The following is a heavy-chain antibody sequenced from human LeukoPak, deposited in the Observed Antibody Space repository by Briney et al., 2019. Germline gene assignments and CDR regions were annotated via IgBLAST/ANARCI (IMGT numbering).Heavy chain of an antibody. V-gene: IGHV1-24*01. Sequence: ASVKVSCKVSGYTLTELSMHWVRQAPGKGLEWMGGFDPEDGETIYAQKFQGRVTMTEDTSTDTACMELSSLRSEDTAVYYCARSGGSSYGYIFIDHWGQGTLVTVSS. CDR2: FDPEDGET. CDR1: GYTLTELS. D-gene: IGHD5-18*01. J-gene: IGHJ4*02. CDR3: ARSGGSSYGYIFIDH.